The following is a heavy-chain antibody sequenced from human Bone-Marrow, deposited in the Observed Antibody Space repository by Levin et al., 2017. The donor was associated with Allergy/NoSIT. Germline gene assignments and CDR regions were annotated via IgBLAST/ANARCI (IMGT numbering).Heavy chain of an antibody. Sequence: GGSLRLSCAVSGISVTNSYMTWVRQAPGKGLEWVSVIYAGGATCYADSVKGRFTISRDTSTVFLQVDSLRGDDTAMYYCATTDGGSGSYYGYWGQGTLVTVSS. CDR3: ATTDGGSGSYYGY. D-gene: IGHD3-10*01. V-gene: IGHV3-53*01. CDR1: GISVTNSY. CDR2: IYAGGAT. J-gene: IGHJ4*02.